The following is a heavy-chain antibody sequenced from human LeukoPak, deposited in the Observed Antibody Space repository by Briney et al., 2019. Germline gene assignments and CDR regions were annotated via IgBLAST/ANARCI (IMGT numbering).Heavy chain of an antibody. V-gene: IGHV4-39*07. CDR1: GGSISSSSYY. CDR2: IYYSGST. CDR3: ARGAAYCSGGSCYRQDN. D-gene: IGHD2-15*01. Sequence: SETLSLTCTVSGGSISSSSYYWGWIRQTPGKGLEWIGSIYYSGSTYYNPSLKSRVTILVDTSKNQVSLKLRTVTAADTAAYYCARGAAYCSGGSCYRQDNWGQGTLVTVSS. J-gene: IGHJ4*02.